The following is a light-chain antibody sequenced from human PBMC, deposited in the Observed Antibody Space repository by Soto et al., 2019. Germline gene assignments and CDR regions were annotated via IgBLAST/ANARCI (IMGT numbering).Light chain of an antibody. CDR3: LHRYNWPLT. Sequence: EIVLTQSPATLSLSPGERATLSCRASQSVSSYLAWYQHKPGQTPRLLIYDASKRATGIPPRFSGSGSGTDFTLTISRLEPEDVAVYYCLHRYNWPLTFGGGTKVEIK. V-gene: IGKV3-11*01. CDR1: QSVSSY. CDR2: DAS. J-gene: IGKJ4*01.